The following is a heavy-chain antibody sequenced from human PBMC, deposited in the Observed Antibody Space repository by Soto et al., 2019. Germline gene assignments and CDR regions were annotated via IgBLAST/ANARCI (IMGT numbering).Heavy chain of an antibody. CDR2: IYYSGST. Sequence: SETLSLTCTVSGGSISSYYWSWIRQPPGKGLEWIGYIYYSGSTNYNPSLKGRVTISVDTSKNQFSLKLSSVTAADTAVYYCARVTTGGKFYYYYYYMDVWGKGTTVTVSS. CDR1: GGSISSYY. D-gene: IGHD4-17*01. V-gene: IGHV4-59*01. J-gene: IGHJ6*03. CDR3: ARVTTGGKFYYYYYYMDV.